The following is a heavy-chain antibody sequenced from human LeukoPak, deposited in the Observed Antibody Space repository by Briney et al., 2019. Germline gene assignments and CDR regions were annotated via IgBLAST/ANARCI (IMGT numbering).Heavy chain of an antibody. Sequence: GGSPRLSCAASGFTFSSFAMHWVRQAPGKGLEWVAFIRYDGSTQYYADSVQGRFTLSRDNSKNTLYLQMNSRRAEDTAVYYCARGIMVYAIDGGADYWGQGTLVTVSS. CDR3: ARGIMVYAIDGGADY. CDR2: IRYDGSTQ. J-gene: IGHJ4*02. CDR1: GFTFSSFA. V-gene: IGHV3-30*02. D-gene: IGHD2-8*01.